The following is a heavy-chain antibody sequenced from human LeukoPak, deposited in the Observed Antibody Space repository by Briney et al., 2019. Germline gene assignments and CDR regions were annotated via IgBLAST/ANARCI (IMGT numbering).Heavy chain of an antibody. J-gene: IGHJ4*02. V-gene: IGHV1-2*02. CDR3: ARDRGSSWYGDY. CDR2: INPSNGGT. D-gene: IGHD6-13*01. Sequence: GASVKVSCKASRYIFTSYYIHWVRQAPGQGLEWMGWINPSNGGTKYAQKFQGRVTMTSDTSISTAYMELSRLRSDDTAVYYCARDRGSSWYGDYWGQGTLVTVSS. CDR1: RYIFTSYY.